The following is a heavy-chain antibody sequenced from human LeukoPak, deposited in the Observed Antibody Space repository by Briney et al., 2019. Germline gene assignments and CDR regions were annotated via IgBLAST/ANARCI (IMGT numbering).Heavy chain of an antibody. V-gene: IGHV3-7*05. J-gene: IGHJ4*02. CDR1: GFTFSTSW. CDR3: VAPTY. Sequence: GGSLRLSCAASGFTFSTSWMNWVRQAPGKGLEWVTNIDRDGSRKYYVDSVKGRFTISRDNAKDSLYLQMNSLRAGDTAVYYCVAPTYWGRGVLVTVSS. CDR2: IDRDGSRK.